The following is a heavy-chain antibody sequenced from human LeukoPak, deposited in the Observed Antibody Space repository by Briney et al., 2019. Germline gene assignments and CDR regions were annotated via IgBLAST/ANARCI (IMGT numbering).Heavy chain of an antibody. CDR3: TRLNYYDTSGFSFKDQIFDI. V-gene: IGHV3-20*04. J-gene: IGHJ3*02. D-gene: IGHD3-22*01. CDR2: INWNGGST. CDR1: GFTFDDYG. Sequence: PGGSLRLSCAASGFTFDDYGMHWVRRAPGKGLEWVSGINWNGGSTGYADSVKGRFTISRDNAKNSLYLQMNSLKTEDTAVYYCTRLNYYDTSGFSFKDQIFDIWGQGTMVTVSS.